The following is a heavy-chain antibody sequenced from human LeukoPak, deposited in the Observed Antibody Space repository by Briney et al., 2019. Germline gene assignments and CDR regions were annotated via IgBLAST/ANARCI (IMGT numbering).Heavy chain of an antibody. Sequence: GASVKVSCKASGYTFTGYYMHWVRQAPGQGLEWMGWINPNSGGTNYAQKFQGRVTMTRDTSISTAYMELSSLRSEDTAVYYCARGLYSSSWYEPWFDPWGQGTLVTVSS. CDR3: ARGLYSSSWYEPWFDP. D-gene: IGHD6-13*01. V-gene: IGHV1-2*02. CDR2: INPNSGGT. CDR1: GYTFTGYY. J-gene: IGHJ5*02.